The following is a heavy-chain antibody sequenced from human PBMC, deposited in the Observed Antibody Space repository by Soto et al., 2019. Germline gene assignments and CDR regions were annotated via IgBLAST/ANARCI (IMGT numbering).Heavy chain of an antibody. Sequence: ASVKVSCKASGYTFTSYYMHWVRQAPGQGLEWMGIINPGSGSTSYAQKFQGRVTMTRDTSTSTVYMELSSLRSEDTAVYYCARDYGYDSSGYSSDYWGQGTLVTVSS. CDR2: INPGSGST. CDR3: ARDYGYDSSGYSSDY. V-gene: IGHV1-46*03. D-gene: IGHD3-22*01. CDR1: GYTFTSYY. J-gene: IGHJ4*02.